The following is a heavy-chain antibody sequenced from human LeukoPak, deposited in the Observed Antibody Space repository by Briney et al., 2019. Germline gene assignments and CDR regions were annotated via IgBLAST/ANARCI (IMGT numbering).Heavy chain of an antibody. CDR1: GGSISSGSYY. CDR3: ARNRRRYYGSGNWFDP. V-gene: IGHV4-61*02. Sequence: TSETLSLTCTVSGGSISSGSYYWSWIRQPAGKGLEWIGRIYTSGSTNYNPSLKSRITISVDTSKNQFSLKLSSVTAADTAVYYCARNRRRYYGSGNWFDPWGQGTLVTVSS. D-gene: IGHD3-10*01. CDR2: IYTSGST. J-gene: IGHJ5*02.